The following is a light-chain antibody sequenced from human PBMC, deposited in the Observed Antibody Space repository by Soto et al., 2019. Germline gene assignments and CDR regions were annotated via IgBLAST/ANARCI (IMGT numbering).Light chain of an antibody. CDR3: QQYGTSPRT. CDR1: QSVSSSY. V-gene: IGKV3-20*01. CDR2: GAS. J-gene: IGKJ4*01. Sequence: EIVFTQSPGTLSLSPGEKATPSCRASQSVSSSYLAWYQQKPGPAPRPPLFGASSRAPGLPNRFSGSGAGKDFTLTISRLEPEDFAVYYCQQYGTSPRTFGKGPRVDTK.